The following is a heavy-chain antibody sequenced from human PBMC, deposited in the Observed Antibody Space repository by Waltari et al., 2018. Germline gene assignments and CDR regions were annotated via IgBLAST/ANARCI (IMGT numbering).Heavy chain of an antibody. V-gene: IGHV4-61*02. Sequence: QVQLQESGPGLLKPSQTLSLTCTVSGGSISSGSYYWSWIRQPAGKGLEWIGRIYTSGSTNYNPSLKSRVTISVDTSKNQFSLKLSSVTAADTAVYYCARDSSGFDYWGQGTLVTVSS. CDR1: GGSISSGSYY. J-gene: IGHJ4*02. CDR3: ARDSSGFDY. D-gene: IGHD6-19*01. CDR2: IYTSGST.